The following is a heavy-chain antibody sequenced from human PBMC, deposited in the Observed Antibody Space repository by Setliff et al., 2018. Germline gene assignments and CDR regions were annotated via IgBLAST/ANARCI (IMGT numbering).Heavy chain of an antibody. J-gene: IGHJ6*02. CDR2: INAGNGNT. CDR3: ARVGSSSWLHPDVYYYYGMDV. D-gene: IGHD6-13*01. CDR1: GYTFTSYY. V-gene: IGHV1-3*01. Sequence: ASVKVSCKASGYTFTSYYMHWVRQAPGQRLEWMGWINAGNGNTKYSQKFQGRVTITRDTSASTAYMELRNLRSDDTAVYYCARVGSSSWLHPDVYYYYGMDVWGQGTMVTVSS.